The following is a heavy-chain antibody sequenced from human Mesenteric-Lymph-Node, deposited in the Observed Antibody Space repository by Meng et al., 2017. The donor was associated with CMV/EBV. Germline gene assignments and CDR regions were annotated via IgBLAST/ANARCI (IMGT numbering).Heavy chain of an antibody. J-gene: IGHJ4*02. CDR3: ANGARTSWIDS. Sequence: GESLKISCVASGFTFADSTMHWVRQAPGRGLEWVSLITWDGSGPYYADSVKGRFTISRDNNKNSLFLQMNSLRTEDTALYSCANGARTSWIDSWGQGTLVTVSS. CDR1: GFTFADST. V-gene: IGHV3-43*01. CDR2: ITWDGSGP. D-gene: IGHD6-13*01.